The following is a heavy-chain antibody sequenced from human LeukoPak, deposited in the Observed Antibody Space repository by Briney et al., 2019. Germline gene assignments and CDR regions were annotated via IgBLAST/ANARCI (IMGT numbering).Heavy chain of an antibody. CDR2: ISGSGGST. D-gene: IGHD3-22*01. CDR3: AKASAMIVVVSKHFDY. J-gene: IGHJ4*02. CDR1: GFTFSDYY. Sequence: GGSLRLSCAASGFTFSDYYMSWVRQAPGKGLEWVSAISGSGGSTYYADSVKGRFTISRDNSKNTLYLQMNSLRAEDTAVYYCAKASAMIVVVSKHFDYWGQGTLVTVSS. V-gene: IGHV3-23*01.